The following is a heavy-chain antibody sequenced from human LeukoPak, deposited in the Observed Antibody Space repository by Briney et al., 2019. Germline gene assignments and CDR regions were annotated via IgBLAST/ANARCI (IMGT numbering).Heavy chain of an antibody. V-gene: IGHV4-30-2*01. CDR2: IYHSGST. J-gene: IGHJ4*02. CDR1: GVSISSGGYS. D-gene: IGHD2-15*01. CDR3: ARASDGDCSGGSCFLDY. Sequence: PSETLSLTCAISGVSISSGGYSWSWIRQPPGKGLEWIGYIYHSGSTYYNPSLKSRVTISVDRSKNQFSLKLSSVTAADTAVYYCARASDGDCSGGSCFLDYWGQGTLVTVSS.